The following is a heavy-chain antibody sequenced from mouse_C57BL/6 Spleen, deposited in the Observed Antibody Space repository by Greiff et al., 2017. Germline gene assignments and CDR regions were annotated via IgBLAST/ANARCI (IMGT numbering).Heavy chain of an antibody. CDR1: GYAFSSYW. CDR2: IYPGDGDT. J-gene: IGHJ4*01. D-gene: IGHD2-1*01. Sequence: VQLQQSGAELVKPGASVKISCKASGYAFSSYWMNWVKQRPGKGLEWIGQIYPGDGDTNYNGKFKGKATLTADTSSSTAYMQLSSLTSEDSAVYFCAVIYYGNPGAMDDWGQGTSVTVST. V-gene: IGHV1-80*01. CDR3: AVIYYGNPGAMDD.